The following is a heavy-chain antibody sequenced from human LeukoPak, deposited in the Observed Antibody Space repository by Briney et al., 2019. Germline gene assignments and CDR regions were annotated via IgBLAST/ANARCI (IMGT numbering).Heavy chain of an antibody. J-gene: IGHJ4*02. CDR3: ATLSYCRGDC. D-gene: IGHD2-21*01. V-gene: IGHV3-74*01. CDR1: GFSFSAYY. Sequence: GGSVRHSCAASGFSFSAYYMHWVRQVPGKGLVWVSRINTDGSSTAYADSVKGRFTISRDNAKNTLYLQMNSLRDEDTAVYYCATLSYCRGDCWGQGTLVTVSS. CDR2: INTDGSST.